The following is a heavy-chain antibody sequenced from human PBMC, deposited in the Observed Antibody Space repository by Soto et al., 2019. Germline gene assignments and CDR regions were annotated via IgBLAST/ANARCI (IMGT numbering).Heavy chain of an antibody. D-gene: IGHD3-3*01. Sequence: GGSLRLSCAASGFTFDDYTMHWVRQAPGKGLEWVSLISWDGGSTYYADSVKGRFTISRDNSKNSLYLQMNSLRTEDTALYYCAKDIGYDFWSGSAPIYGMDVWGQGTTVTVSS. CDR2: ISWDGGST. J-gene: IGHJ6*02. V-gene: IGHV3-43*01. CDR1: GFTFDDYT. CDR3: AKDIGYDFWSGSAPIYGMDV.